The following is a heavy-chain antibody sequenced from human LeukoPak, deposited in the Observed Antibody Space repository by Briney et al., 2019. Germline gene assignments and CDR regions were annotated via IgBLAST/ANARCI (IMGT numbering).Heavy chain of an antibody. Sequence: GGSLRLSCAASGFTFSTYSMNWVRQAPGKGLEWVSSISSSSSSIYYADSVKGRFTISRDNAKDSLHLQMNSLRVEDTAVYYCARESYSSGWYWFDPWGQGTLVTVSS. J-gene: IGHJ5*02. CDR3: ARESYSSGWYWFDP. D-gene: IGHD6-19*01. CDR1: GFTFSTYS. CDR2: ISSSSSSI. V-gene: IGHV3-21*01.